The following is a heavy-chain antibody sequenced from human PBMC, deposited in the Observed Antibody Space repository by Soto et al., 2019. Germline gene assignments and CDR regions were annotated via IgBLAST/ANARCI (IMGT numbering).Heavy chain of an antibody. CDR2: ISPTFGTA. CDR3: ASERSAQYFDS. V-gene: IGHV1-69*06. J-gene: IGHJ4*02. Sequence: SCKASGGTFSRHAIAWVRQAPGQGLEWMGGISPTFGTATYAPKFQGRVAISVDRSSNTAYMELSSLRSQDTAVYYCASERSAQYFDSWGQGTVVTVSS. CDR1: GGTFSRHA. D-gene: IGHD1-26*01.